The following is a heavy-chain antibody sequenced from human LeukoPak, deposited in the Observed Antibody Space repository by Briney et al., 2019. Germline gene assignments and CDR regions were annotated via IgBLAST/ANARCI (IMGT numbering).Heavy chain of an antibody. J-gene: IGHJ6*03. Sequence: GGSLRLSSAASEFSVGSNYMTWVRQAPGKGLEWVSLIYSGGSTYYADSVKGRFTISRDNSKNTLYLQMNSLRAEDTAVYYCAKRRGLELLYYYYMDVWGKGTTVTVSS. D-gene: IGHD1-7*01. V-gene: IGHV3-66*01. CDR3: AKRRGLELLYYYYMDV. CDR2: IYSGGST. CDR1: EFSVGSNY.